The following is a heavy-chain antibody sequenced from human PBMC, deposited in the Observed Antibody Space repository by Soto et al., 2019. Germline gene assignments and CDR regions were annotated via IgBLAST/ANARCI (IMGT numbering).Heavy chain of an antibody. V-gene: IGHV3-48*02. CDR2: ISSSSSTI. D-gene: IGHD1-26*01. Sequence: PGGSLRLSCAASGFTFSSYSMNWVRQAPGKGLEWVSYISSSSSTIYYADSVKGRFTISRDNAKNSLYLQMNSLRDEDTAVYYCARDLMATTVYYYYYGMDVWGQGTTVTVSS. CDR3: ARDLMATTVYYYYYGMDV. CDR1: GFTFSSYS. J-gene: IGHJ6*02.